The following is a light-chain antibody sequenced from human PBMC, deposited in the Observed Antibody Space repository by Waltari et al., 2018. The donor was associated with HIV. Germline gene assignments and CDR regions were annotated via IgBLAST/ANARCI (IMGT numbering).Light chain of an antibody. J-gene: IGLJ3*02. Sequence: SYELPQPPSVSVSTGQTARITCSGDALPTQYAYWYRQRPGQAPVLVIYKDTERPSWIPERFSGSSSGTTVTLTISGVQAEDEADYYCQSADSSGTYVVFGGGTKLTVL. V-gene: IGLV3-25*03. CDR1: ALPTQY. CDR3: QSADSSGTYVV. CDR2: KDT.